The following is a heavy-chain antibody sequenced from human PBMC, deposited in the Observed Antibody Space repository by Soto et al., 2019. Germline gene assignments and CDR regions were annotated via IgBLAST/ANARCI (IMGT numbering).Heavy chain of an antibody. CDR2: ISASGGST. CDR1: GFTFTTYP. V-gene: IGHV3-23*01. CDR3: AKVSTRSSGRTDYFVY. D-gene: IGHD3-22*01. J-gene: IGHJ4*02. Sequence: EVQLLESGGGLAQPGGSLRLSCAASGFTFTTYPMNWVRQAPGKGLEWVSGISASGGSTYYADSMKGRFTISRDNSKDTLYLQMISLRDDDTAVYYCAKVSTRSSGRTDYFVYWGQGTLVTVSS.